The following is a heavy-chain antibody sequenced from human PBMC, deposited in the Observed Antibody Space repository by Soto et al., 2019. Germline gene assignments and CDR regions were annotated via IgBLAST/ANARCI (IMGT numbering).Heavy chain of an antibody. CDR2: VNGDGSST. CDR3: SRTVASPALGCYFDS. Sequence: EERLVESGGGLFQPGGSLRLSCAASGFTFSSSWMHWVRPAPGKGRVWVSRVNGDGSSTTSAGSVQGRFTISRYNATNTMYLQLNSLGAEDTAVYYCSRTVASPALGCYFDSWGQGALVTVSS. D-gene: IGHD4-17*01. CDR1: GFTFSSSW. J-gene: IGHJ4*02. V-gene: IGHV3-74*01.